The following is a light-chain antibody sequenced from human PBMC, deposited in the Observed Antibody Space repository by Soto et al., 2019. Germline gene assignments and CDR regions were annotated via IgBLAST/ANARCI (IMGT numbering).Light chain of an antibody. CDR1: QSVSPN. CDR2: GVS. J-gene: IGKJ1*01. Sequence: DRLFMLSPNKMSVSPGEGATVSYRASQSVSPNLAWYQQKFGQAPRLLIYGVSTRAAGVPARFSGSGSGTEFTLTISSLQPEDFAVYYCHQYNNWPSWTFGQGTKVDIK. CDR3: HQYNNWPSWT. V-gene: IGKV3-15*01.